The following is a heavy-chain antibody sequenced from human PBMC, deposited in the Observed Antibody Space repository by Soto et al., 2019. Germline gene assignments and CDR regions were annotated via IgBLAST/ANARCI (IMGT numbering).Heavy chain of an antibody. J-gene: IGHJ5*02. CDR1: GGSFSGYY. CDR2: INHSGST. Sequence: SETLSLTCAVYGGSFSGYYWSWTRQPPGKGLEWIGEINHSGSTNYNPSLKSRVTISVDTSKNQFPLKLSSVTAADTAVYYCARELLGSSSWYPYNWFDPWGQGTLVTVSS. V-gene: IGHV4-34*01. D-gene: IGHD6-13*01. CDR3: ARELLGSSSWYPYNWFDP.